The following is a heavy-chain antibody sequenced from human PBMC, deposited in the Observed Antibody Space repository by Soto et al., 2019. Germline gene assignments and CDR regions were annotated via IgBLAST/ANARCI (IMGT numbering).Heavy chain of an antibody. Sequence: GGSLRLSCAASGFTFSSYGMHWVRQAPGKGLEWVAVIWYDGSNKYYADSVKGRFTISRDNSKNTLYLQMNSLRAEDTAVYYCARDRDHYYDSSGYSDWGQGTLVTVSS. V-gene: IGHV3-33*01. J-gene: IGHJ4*02. CDR2: IWYDGSNK. CDR1: GFTFSSYG. CDR3: ARDRDHYYDSSGYSD. D-gene: IGHD3-22*01.